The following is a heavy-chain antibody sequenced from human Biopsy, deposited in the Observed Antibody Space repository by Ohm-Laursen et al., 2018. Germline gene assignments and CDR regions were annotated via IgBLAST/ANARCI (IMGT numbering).Heavy chain of an antibody. V-gene: IGHV4-59*01. CDR3: ARATNSTGWPYYYFYGMDV. D-gene: IGHD2/OR15-2a*01. CDR2: IYYSGST. CDR1: GGSISSDY. J-gene: IGHJ6*02. Sequence: PSQTLSLTCTVSGGSISSDYWNWIRQPPGKGLEWIGYIYYSGSTNYNPSLKSRVTISVAVDTSKSQFSLRLSSVTAADTAVYYCARATNSTGWPYYYFYGMDVWGQGTTVTVSS.